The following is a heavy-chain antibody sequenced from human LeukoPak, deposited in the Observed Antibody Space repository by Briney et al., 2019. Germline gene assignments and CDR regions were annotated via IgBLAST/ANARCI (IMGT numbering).Heavy chain of an antibody. D-gene: IGHD1-26*01. CDR1: GGTFSSYA. J-gene: IGHJ4*02. CDR3: ATDRWELPYYFDY. Sequence: GSSVKVSCKASGGTFSSYAISWVRQAPGQGLEWMGGIIPIFGTANYAQKFQGRVTMTRDASTSTVYMELRSLRPEDTAVYYCATDRWELPYYFDYWGQGTLVTVSS. V-gene: IGHV1-69*05. CDR2: IIPIFGTA.